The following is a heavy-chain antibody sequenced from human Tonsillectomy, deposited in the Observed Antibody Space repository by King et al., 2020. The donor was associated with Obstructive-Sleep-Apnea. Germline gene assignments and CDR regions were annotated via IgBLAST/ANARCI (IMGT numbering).Heavy chain of an antibody. D-gene: IGHD5-18*01. CDR3: AKDWRVQLWWGGIDV. CDR1: GFTFSSYG. CDR2: IRYDGSNK. J-gene: IGHJ6*02. V-gene: IGHV3-30*02. Sequence: VQLVESGGGVVQPGGSLRLSCAASGFTFSSYGMHWVRQAPGKGLEWVAFIRYDGSNKYYADSVKGRLTISRDNSKNTLYLQMNSLRAEDTAVYYCAKDWRVQLWWGGIDVWGQGTTVTVSS.